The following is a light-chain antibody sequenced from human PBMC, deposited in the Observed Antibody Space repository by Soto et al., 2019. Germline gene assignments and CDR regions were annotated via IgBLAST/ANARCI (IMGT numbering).Light chain of an antibody. Sequence: QSALTQPASVSGSPGQSIAISCTGTSSDVGGYKYVSWYQQHPGKAPKLLISEVSNRPSGVSDRFSGSKSGNTASLTISGLQAEGEADYYCSSFTSSYTFVFGSGTKLTVL. CDR1: SSDVGGYKY. J-gene: IGLJ1*01. CDR3: SSFTSSYTFV. V-gene: IGLV2-14*01. CDR2: EVS.